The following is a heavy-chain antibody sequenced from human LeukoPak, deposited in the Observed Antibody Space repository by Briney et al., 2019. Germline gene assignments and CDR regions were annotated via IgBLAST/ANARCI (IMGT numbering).Heavy chain of an antibody. D-gene: IGHD3-10*01. V-gene: IGHV1-3*01. CDR2: INAGNGNT. CDR3: ARGFLGGFGDY. J-gene: IGHJ4*02. CDR1: GYTFTSYA. Sequence: ASVKVSCKASGYTFTSYAMHWVRQAPGQRLEWMGWINAGNGNTKYSQKFQGRVTITRDTSASTACMELSSLRSEDTAVYYCARGFLGGFGDYWGQGTLVTVSS.